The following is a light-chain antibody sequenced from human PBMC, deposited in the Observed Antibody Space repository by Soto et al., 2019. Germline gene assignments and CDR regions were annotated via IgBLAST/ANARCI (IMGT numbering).Light chain of an antibody. Sequence: QAASVSGSPGQSITISCTGTSSDVGSYNLVSWYQQHPGKAPKLMIYEGSKRPSGVSNRFSGSKSGNTASLTISGLQAEDEADYYCCSYADSSTYVVFGGGTKVTVL. J-gene: IGLJ2*01. CDR3: CSYADSSTYVV. CDR2: EGS. CDR1: SSDVGSYNL. V-gene: IGLV2-23*01.